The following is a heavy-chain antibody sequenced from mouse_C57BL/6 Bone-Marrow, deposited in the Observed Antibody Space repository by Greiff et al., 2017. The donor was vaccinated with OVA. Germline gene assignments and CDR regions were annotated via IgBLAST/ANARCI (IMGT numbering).Heavy chain of an antibody. CDR2: INPSNGGT. CDR1: GYTFTSYW. J-gene: IGHJ2*01. V-gene: IGHV1-53*01. Sequence: QVQLQQPGTELVKPGASVKLSCKASGYTFTSYWMHWVKQRPGQGLEWIGNINPSNGGTNYNEKFKGKATLTGDKSSSTAYMQLSSLTSEDSAVYYCAREGMTTVVDCDYWGKGTTLTVSS. D-gene: IGHD1-1*01. CDR3: AREGMTTVVDCDY.